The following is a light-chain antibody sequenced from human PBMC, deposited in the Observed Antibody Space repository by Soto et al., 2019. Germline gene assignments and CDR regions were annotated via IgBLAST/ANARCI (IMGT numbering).Light chain of an antibody. V-gene: IGLV2-8*01. CDR1: KNDIGVYDL. CDR3: KSYAGSNTYV. Sequence: QSALTQPPSASGSPGQSVTISCTGTKNDIGVYDLVSWYQHHPGKAPRLIIYEVVQRPSGVPDRFSGSKSGNTASLTVSVLQAADEADYFCKSYAGSNTYVFGSGPKVTVL. J-gene: IGLJ1*01. CDR2: EVV.